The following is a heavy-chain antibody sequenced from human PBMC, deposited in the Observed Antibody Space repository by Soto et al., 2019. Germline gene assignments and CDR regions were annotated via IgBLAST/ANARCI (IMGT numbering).Heavy chain of an antibody. CDR3: AKDAKILDWLPTSYYFDF. CDR2: ISRSGNST. Sequence: EVQVLESGGGLAQPGRSLRLSCAVSGLSFSSYAMTWVRQSPGKGLEWVSSISRSGNSTYSADSVRGRFTISRDNSKNTLYLQMNSLCAEDTALYYCAKDAKILDWLPTSYYFDFWGQGTLVTVSS. CDR1: GLSFSSYA. J-gene: IGHJ4*02. V-gene: IGHV3-23*01. D-gene: IGHD3-9*01.